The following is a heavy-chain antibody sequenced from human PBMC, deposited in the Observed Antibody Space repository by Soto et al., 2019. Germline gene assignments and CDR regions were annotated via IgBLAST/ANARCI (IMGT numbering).Heavy chain of an antibody. Sequence: ASETLSLTCTVSGGSISSSSYYWGWIRQPPGKGLEWIGSIHYSGSTYYNPSLKSRVTISVDTSKNQFSLKLSSVTAADTAVYYCARHHRSSSSPRPFDYWGQGTLVTVSS. CDR2: IHYSGST. V-gene: IGHV4-39*01. D-gene: IGHD6-6*01. CDR1: GGSISSSSYY. CDR3: ARHHRSSSSPRPFDY. J-gene: IGHJ4*02.